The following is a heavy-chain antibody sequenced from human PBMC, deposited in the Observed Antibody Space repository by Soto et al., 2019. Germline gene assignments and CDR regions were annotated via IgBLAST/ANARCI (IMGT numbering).Heavy chain of an antibody. D-gene: IGHD5-18*01. CDR3: ARDHPHSYGIYYFDH. V-gene: IGHV4-59*01. CDR2: IYSSGST. Sequence: QVQLQESGPGLVKPSETLSLTCTVSGGSITNYYWSWIRQPPGKGLEWIGYIYSSGSTNYNPSLKSRVTISADTSKNQVSLKLTSVTAADTAVYYCARDHPHSYGIYYFDHWGQGTLVTVSS. CDR1: GGSITNYY. J-gene: IGHJ4*02.